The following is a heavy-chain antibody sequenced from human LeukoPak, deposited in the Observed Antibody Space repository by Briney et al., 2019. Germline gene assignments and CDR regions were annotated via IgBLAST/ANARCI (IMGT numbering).Heavy chain of an antibody. J-gene: IGHJ4*02. CDR1: GFIFSNYG. CDR2: IWNDGSRK. D-gene: IGHD6-19*01. CDR3: ARGGIEVGHPAGLYFFDS. Sequence: GGSLRLSCAASGFIFSNYGMHWVRQVPGKGLEWVGIIWNDGSRKDYGDSVKGRFTISRDNSKNTLYLQMNTLRVEDTALYYCARGGIEVGHPAGLYFFDSWGRGTLVTVYS. V-gene: IGHV3-33*01.